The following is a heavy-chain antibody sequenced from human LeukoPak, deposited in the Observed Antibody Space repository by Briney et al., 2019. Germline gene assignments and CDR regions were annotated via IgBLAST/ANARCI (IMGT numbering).Heavy chain of an antibody. CDR3: ARRISGDYGNWLDP. J-gene: IGHJ5*02. Sequence: SETLSLTCTASGGSISNYYWNWIRQPPGKRLEWIGSVYHSGNTNYNPSLGSRVTMSVDTSKNQFSLKLNSVTATDTAVYYCARRISGDYGNWLDPWGQGTPVTVSS. CDR2: VYHSGNT. D-gene: IGHD4-17*01. CDR1: GGSISNYY. V-gene: IGHV4-59*01.